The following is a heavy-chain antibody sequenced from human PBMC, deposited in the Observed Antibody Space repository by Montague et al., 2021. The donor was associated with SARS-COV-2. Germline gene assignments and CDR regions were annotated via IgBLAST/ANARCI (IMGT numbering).Heavy chain of an antibody. V-gene: IGHV4-34*01. D-gene: IGHD3-22*01. Sequence: SETLSLTCAVSGGSFTDYYWGWIRQPPGKGLEWIGEINHRGTSNYNPSLKSRVSISVDTSKNQFSLYLGSVTAADTAVYYCARGRQHFNMIVVVMTGGEYYFDYWAQGTLVTVSS. CDR1: GGSFTDYY. CDR3: ARGRQHFNMIVVVMTGGEYYFDY. J-gene: IGHJ4*02. CDR2: INHRGTS.